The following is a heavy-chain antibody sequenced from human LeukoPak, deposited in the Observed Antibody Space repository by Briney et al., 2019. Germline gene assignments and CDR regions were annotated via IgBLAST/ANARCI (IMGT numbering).Heavy chain of an antibody. CDR1: GGSISSHY. CDR3: ARTWRYYYYYMDV. V-gene: IGHV4-59*11. Sequence: SETLSLTCAVSGGSISSHYWSWIRQPPGKGLEWIGYIYYSGSTNYNPSLKSRVTISVDTSKNQFSLKLSSVTAADTAVYYCARTWRYYYYYMDVWGKGTTVTVSS. CDR2: IYYSGST. D-gene: IGHD1-1*01. J-gene: IGHJ6*03.